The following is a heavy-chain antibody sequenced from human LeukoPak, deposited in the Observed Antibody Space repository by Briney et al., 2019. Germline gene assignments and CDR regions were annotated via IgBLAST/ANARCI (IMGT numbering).Heavy chain of an antibody. J-gene: IGHJ4*02. CDR3: ARAPRAYCSTTGSCFQDY. Sequence: SETLSLTCTVSGGSISSYYWSWIRQPPGKGLEWIGYIYYSGSTNYNPSLKSRVTISVDTSKNQFSLNLTSVTAADTAVYFCARAPRAYCSTTGSCFQDYWGQGTLVTVSS. CDR2: IYYSGST. CDR1: GGSISSYY. V-gene: IGHV4-59*12. D-gene: IGHD2-2*01.